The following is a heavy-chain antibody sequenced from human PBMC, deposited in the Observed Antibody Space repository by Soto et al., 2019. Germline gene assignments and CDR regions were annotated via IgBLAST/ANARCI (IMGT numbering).Heavy chain of an antibody. J-gene: IGHJ6*03. CDR3: AHSPGEAHSTVSYYYYYYMDV. D-gene: IGHD1-20*01. V-gene: IGHV2-5*02. CDR1: GFSLSTSGVG. CDR2: IYWDDDK. Sequence: SGPTLVNPTQTLTLTCTFSGFSLSTSGVGVGWIRQPPGKALEWLALIYWDDDKRYSPSLKSRLTITKDTSKNQVVLTMTNMDPVDTATYYCAHSPGEAHSTVSYYYYYYMDVWGKGTTVTVSS.